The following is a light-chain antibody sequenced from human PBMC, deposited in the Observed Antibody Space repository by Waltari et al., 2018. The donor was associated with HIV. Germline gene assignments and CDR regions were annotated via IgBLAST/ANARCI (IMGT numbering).Light chain of an antibody. CDR1: RADLGSRPD. CDR3: CAYGGAYTWL. Sequence: QSALTQPRSVSGSPGQSVTISCTGTRADLGSRPDVSWYKQYPGKGPNLIIYDVANRGAGVPDRFSGSKSGNTASLTISGLRAEDEADYYCCAYGGAYTWLFGGGTKVTVL. J-gene: IGLJ3*02. CDR2: DVA. V-gene: IGLV2-11*01.